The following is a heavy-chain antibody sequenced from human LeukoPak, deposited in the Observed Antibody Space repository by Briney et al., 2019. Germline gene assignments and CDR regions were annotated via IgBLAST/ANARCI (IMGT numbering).Heavy chain of an antibody. CDR1: GFTFSSYW. CDR3: AKARIEALGTGAFDV. D-gene: IGHD6-13*01. J-gene: IGHJ3*01. V-gene: IGHV3-23*01. Sequence: PGGSLRLSCAASGFTFSSYWMSWVRRAPGKGLEWVAAFSATDGSAQYAESVKGRFTISRDNSKNTLYLQMNRMRAEDTAVYYCAKARIEALGTGAFDVWGQGTMVTVSS. CDR2: FSATDGSA.